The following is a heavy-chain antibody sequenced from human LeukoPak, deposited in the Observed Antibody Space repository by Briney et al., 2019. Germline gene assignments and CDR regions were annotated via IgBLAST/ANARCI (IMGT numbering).Heavy chain of an antibody. D-gene: IGHD3-10*01. V-gene: IGHV1-24*01. CDR3: ATVGWSGELLSDVAFDY. CDR1: GYTLTELS. J-gene: IGHJ4*02. CDR2: FDPEDGET. Sequence: GSVKVSCKVSGYTLTELSMHWVRQAPGKGLEWMGGFDPEDGETIYAQKFQGRVTMTEDTSTDTAYTELSSLRSEDTAVYYCATVGWSGELLSDVAFDYWGQGTLVTVSS.